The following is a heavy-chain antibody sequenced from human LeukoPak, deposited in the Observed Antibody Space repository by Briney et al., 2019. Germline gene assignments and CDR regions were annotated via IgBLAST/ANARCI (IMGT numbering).Heavy chain of an antibody. CDR2: IWYDGINA. D-gene: IGHD6-6*01. Sequence: GGSLRLSCVASGFTFRNHGMHWVRQAPGKGLEWVAVIWYDGINAFYADSVKGRFTISRDNSRNTLYLQMNSLRAEDTAVYYCARDIGARRLDYWGQGTPVTVSS. CDR3: ARDIGARRLDY. V-gene: IGHV3-33*01. CDR1: GFTFRNHG. J-gene: IGHJ4*02.